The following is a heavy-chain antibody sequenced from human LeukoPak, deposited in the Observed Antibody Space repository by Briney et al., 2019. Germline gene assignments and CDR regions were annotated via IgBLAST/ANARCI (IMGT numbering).Heavy chain of an antibody. CDR3: AKGSRHTIFGVIIPFDY. Sequence: GGSLRLSCAASGFTFSSYAMTWVRQAPGKGLEWVSAISGSGAKTYYADSVKGRFTISRDNSKNTLYLQMNSLRAEDTAVYYCAKGSRHTIFGVIIPFDYWGQGTLVTVSS. V-gene: IGHV3-23*01. J-gene: IGHJ4*02. D-gene: IGHD3-3*01. CDR2: ISGSGAKT. CDR1: GFTFSSYA.